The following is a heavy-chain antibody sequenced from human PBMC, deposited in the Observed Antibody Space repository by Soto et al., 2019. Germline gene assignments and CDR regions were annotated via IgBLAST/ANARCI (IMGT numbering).Heavy chain of an antibody. CDR3: ARMERSKEGLSVYYFDF. Sequence: SETLSLTCTVSSGSISGYFWSWIRQPPGKEPEWFGYISYRGNTNYNPSLQSRVSISLVTSKNQISLKLDAVTASDTAVYYCARMERSKEGLSVYYFDFWGQGTLVTVSS. V-gene: IGHV4-59*01. CDR1: SGSISGYF. J-gene: IGHJ4*02. CDR2: ISYRGNT. D-gene: IGHD1-26*01.